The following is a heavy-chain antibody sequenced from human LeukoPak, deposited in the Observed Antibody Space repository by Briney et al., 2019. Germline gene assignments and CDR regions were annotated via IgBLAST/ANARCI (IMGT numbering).Heavy chain of an antibody. CDR3: AKSSWNGGPFDY. CDR1: GFTFSSYW. Sequence: PGGSLRLSCAVSGFTFSSYWMNWVRQVPGKGLVWVSHINTFGTTATYADSVKGRFTISRDNSKNTLYLQMNSLRAEDTAVYYCAKSSWNGGPFDYWGQGTLVTVSS. V-gene: IGHV3-74*01. CDR2: INTFGTTA. D-gene: IGHD3-16*01. J-gene: IGHJ4*02.